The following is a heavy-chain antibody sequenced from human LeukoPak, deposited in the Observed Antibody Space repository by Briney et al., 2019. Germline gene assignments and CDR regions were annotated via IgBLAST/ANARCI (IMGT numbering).Heavy chain of an antibody. J-gene: IGHJ4*02. CDR2: ISGSGGST. Sequence: GGSLRLSCAASGFTFSSYAMSWVRQAPGKGLEWVSAISGSGGSTYYADSVKGRFTISRDNSKNTLYLQMNSLRAEDTAVYYCARNVGYGDYVGGTVPYYFDYWGQGTLVTVSS. CDR3: ARNVGYGDYVGGTVPYYFDY. V-gene: IGHV3-23*01. CDR1: GFTFSSYA. D-gene: IGHD4-17*01.